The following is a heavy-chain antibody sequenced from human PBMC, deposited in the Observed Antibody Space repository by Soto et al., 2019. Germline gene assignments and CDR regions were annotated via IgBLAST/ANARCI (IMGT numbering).Heavy chain of an antibody. D-gene: IGHD3-3*01. Sequence: PGGSLRLSCAAAGFSFSSYAMSWVRQAPGKGLEWVSTISGSDGKTFYADSVKGRFSISRDTSDNMLYLQMNSLRDDDTAVYYCARWSYLDYWGQGA. CDR2: ISGSDGKT. V-gene: IGHV3-23*01. J-gene: IGHJ4*02. CDR3: ARWSYLDY. CDR1: GFSFSSYA.